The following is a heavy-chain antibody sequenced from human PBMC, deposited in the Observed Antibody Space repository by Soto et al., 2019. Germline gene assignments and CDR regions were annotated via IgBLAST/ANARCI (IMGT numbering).Heavy chain of an antibody. D-gene: IGHD3-9*01. CDR1: GFTFSSYA. CDR2: ISYDGSNK. J-gene: IGHJ4*02. V-gene: IGHV3-30-3*01. CDR3: ARDPTSAYYDILTGYRLGPAFDY. Sequence: GGSLRLSCAASGFTFSSYAMHWVRQAPGKGLEWVAVISYDGSNKYYADSVKGRFTISRDNSKNTLYLQMNSLRAEDTAVYYCARDPTSAYYDILTGYRLGPAFDYWGQGTLVTVSS.